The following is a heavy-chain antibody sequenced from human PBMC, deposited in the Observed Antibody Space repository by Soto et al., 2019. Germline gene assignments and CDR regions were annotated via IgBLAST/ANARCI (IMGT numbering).Heavy chain of an antibody. CDR1: GGSISSGDYY. V-gene: IGHV4-30-4*01. Sequence: TLSLTCTVSGGSISSGDYYWSWIRQPPGKGLEWIGYIYYSGSTNYNPSLKSRVTISVDTSKNQFSLRLTSVTAADTAVYYCARLGAYYQSLDPWGPGTLVTVSS. CDR2: IYYSGST. J-gene: IGHJ5*02. CDR3: ARLGAYYQSLDP. D-gene: IGHD2-21*01.